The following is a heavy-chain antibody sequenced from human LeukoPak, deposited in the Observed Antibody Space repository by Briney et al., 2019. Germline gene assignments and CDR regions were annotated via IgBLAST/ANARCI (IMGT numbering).Heavy chain of an antibody. V-gene: IGHV4-34*01. D-gene: IGHD6-19*01. CDR2: INHSGST. CDR3: ARDRSSGPRFYYGMDV. CDR1: GGSFSGYY. Sequence: SETLSLTCAVYGGSFSGYYWSWIRQPPGKGLEWIGEINHSGSTNYNPSPKSRVTISVDTSKNQFSLKLSSVTAADTAVYYCARDRSSGPRFYYGMDVWGQGTTVTVSS. J-gene: IGHJ6*02.